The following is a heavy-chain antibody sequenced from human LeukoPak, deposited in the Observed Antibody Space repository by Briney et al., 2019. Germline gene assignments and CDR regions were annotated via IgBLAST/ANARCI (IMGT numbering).Heavy chain of an antibody. Sequence: SGGSLRLSCAVSGFTFSSYAISWVRQAPGTGLQWVSAIIGSGYNTYYADSVKGRFTISRDNSKSTLYLQMDSLRAEDTAVYYCARDAYCTSASCRRDFDSWGQGTLVTVSS. CDR1: GFTFSSYA. D-gene: IGHD2-2*01. CDR3: ARDAYCTSASCRRDFDS. J-gene: IGHJ4*02. V-gene: IGHV3-23*01. CDR2: IIGSGYNT.